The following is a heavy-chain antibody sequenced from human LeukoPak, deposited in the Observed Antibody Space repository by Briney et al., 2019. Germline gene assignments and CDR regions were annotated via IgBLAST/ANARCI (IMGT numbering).Heavy chain of an antibody. CDR3: ARTTNYGDYDY. V-gene: IGHV1-69*04. D-gene: IGHD4-17*01. J-gene: IGHJ4*02. Sequence: SVKVSCKASGGTFSSYAISWVRQAPGQGLEWMGRIIPILGIANYAQKFQGRVTMTRDTSTSTVYMELSSLRSEDTAVYYCARTTNYGDYDYWGQGTLVTVSS. CDR2: IIPILGIA. CDR1: GGTFSSYA.